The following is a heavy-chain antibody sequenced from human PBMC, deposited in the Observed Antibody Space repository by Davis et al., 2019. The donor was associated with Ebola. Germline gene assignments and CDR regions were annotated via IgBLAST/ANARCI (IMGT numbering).Heavy chain of an antibody. V-gene: IGHV3-48*04. CDR1: GFAFTNYT. D-gene: IGHD2-21*01. CDR3: ARGHTN. CDR2: IRTTGTII. Sequence: GGSLRLSCAASGFAFTNYTMNWVRQTPGKGLEWFSFIRTTGTIINYADSVKGRFTISRDNAKNSLFLQMNSLRVEDTAVYYCARGHTNWGQGTMVTVSS. J-gene: IGHJ3*01.